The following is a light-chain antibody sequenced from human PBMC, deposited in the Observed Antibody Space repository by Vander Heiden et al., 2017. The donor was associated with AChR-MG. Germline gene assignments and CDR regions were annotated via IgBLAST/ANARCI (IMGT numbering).Light chain of an antibody. CDR3: KQRKQSLPT. CDR2: ESS. CDR1: QSVNSD. V-gene: IGKV3-11*01. J-gene: IGKJ4*01. Sequence: EILLTQPAATVASSPVASRTLPCRLRQSVNSDLDWYQQKLGQSPRLLIYESSTRASGVPDRFSGSGSGTDFTLTISSVEAEDVGVYYCKQRKQSLPTFGRGTKVEIK.